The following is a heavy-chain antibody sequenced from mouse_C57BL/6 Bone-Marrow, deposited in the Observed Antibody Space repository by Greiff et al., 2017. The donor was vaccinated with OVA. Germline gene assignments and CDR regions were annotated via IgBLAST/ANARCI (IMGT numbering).Heavy chain of an antibody. D-gene: IGHD2-2*01. CDR1: GYTFTDYY. V-gene: IGHV1-76*01. CDR2: IYPGSGNI. Sequence: QVQLQQSGAELVRPGASVKLSCKASGYTFTDYYISWVKQRPGQGLEWIARIYPGSGNIYYNEKFKGKATLTAEKSSTTASMQLSSLKSYDSAVDFCARAGRLRDYYDYWGQGTTLTVSS. J-gene: IGHJ2*01. CDR3: ARAGRLRDYYDY.